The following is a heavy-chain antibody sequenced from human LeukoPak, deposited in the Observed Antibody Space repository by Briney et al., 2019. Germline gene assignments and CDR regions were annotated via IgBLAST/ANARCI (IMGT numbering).Heavy chain of an antibody. CDR1: GYSISSGYY. CDR2: IYHSGNT. J-gene: IGHJ4*02. V-gene: IGHV4-38-2*02. CDR3: AREEMPGKFDY. D-gene: IGHD1-26*01. Sequence: SETLSLTCTVSGYSISSGYYWGWIRQPPGKGLEWIGSIYHSGNTNYNPSLKSRGAISLDKSSNQFSLRLTSVTAADTAMYFCAREEMPGKFDYWGQGILVTVSS.